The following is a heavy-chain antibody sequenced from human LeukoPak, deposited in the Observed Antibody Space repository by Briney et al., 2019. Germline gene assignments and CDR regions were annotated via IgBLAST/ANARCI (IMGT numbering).Heavy chain of an antibody. J-gene: IGHJ3*02. D-gene: IGHD3-22*01. Sequence: PSETLSLTCTVSGVSISSSSYYWGWIRQPPGKGLEWIGSIYYSGSTYYNPSLKSRVTISGDTSKNQFSLKLSSVTAADTAVYYCARHDSSGPYNVFDIWGQGTMVTVSS. V-gene: IGHV4-39*01. CDR2: IYYSGST. CDR1: GVSISSSSYY. CDR3: ARHDSSGPYNVFDI.